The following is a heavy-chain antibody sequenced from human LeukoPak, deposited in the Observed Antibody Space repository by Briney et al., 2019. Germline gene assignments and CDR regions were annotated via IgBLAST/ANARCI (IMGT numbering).Heavy chain of an antibody. J-gene: IGHJ4*02. D-gene: IGHD3-22*01. CDR1: GYTFTDYY. V-gene: IGHV1-2*02. CDR2: INPNSGDT. Sequence: ASVTVSCKASGYTFTDYYIHWVRQAPGQGLERMGWINPNSGDTNYARKFQGRVTMTRDKSISTAYMELSSLTSDDTAVYYCARMKSVGYDYFDYWGQGTLVTVSS. CDR3: ARMKSVGYDYFDY.